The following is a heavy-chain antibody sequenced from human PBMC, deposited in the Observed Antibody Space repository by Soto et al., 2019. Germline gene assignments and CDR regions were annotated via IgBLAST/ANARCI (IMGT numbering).Heavy chain of an antibody. CDR3: ANLSPVTIFGVVNNHGT. Sequence: GGSLRLSCAASGFTFSSYAMSWVRQAPGKGLEWVSAISGSGGSTYYADSVKGRFTISRDNSKNTLYLQMNSLRAEDTAVYYCANLSPVTIFGVVNNHGTWGQGTLVTVSS. V-gene: IGHV3-23*01. CDR1: GFTFSSYA. J-gene: IGHJ5*02. CDR2: ISGSGGST. D-gene: IGHD3-3*01.